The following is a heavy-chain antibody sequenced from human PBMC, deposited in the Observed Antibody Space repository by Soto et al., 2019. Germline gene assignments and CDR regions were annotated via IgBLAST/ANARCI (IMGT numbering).Heavy chain of an antibody. CDR3: ARDTRDIVVVPAAITCDYDGMDV. Sequence: QVQLVQSGAEVKKPGSSVKVSCKASGGTFSSYAISWVRQAPGQGLEWMGGIIPIFGTANYAQKFQGRVMITADKSTRTDYTELSSMRSEDMAVDYCARDTRDIVVVPAAITCDYDGMDVWGQGTPVTVSS. V-gene: IGHV1-69*06. CDR1: GGTFSSYA. D-gene: IGHD2-2*01. CDR2: IIPIFGTA. J-gene: IGHJ6*02.